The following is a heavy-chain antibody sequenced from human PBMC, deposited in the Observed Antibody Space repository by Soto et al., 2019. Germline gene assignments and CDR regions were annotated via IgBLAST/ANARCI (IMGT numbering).Heavy chain of an antibody. CDR2: IYYSGST. Sequence: SETLSLTCTVSGGYISSYYWSWIRQPPGKGLEWIGYIYYSGSTNYNPSLKSRVTISVDTSKNQFSLKLSSVTAADTAVYYCARHGSAPLLLWFGELSPPAYYFDYWGQGTLVTVSS. D-gene: IGHD3-10*01. V-gene: IGHV4-59*08. CDR1: GGYISSYY. CDR3: ARHGSAPLLLWFGELSPPAYYFDY. J-gene: IGHJ4*02.